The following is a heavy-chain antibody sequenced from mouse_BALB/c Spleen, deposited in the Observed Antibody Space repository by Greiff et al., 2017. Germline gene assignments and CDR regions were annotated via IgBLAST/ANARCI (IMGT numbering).Heavy chain of an antibody. D-gene: IGHD1-1*01. V-gene: IGHV3-2*02. Sequence: EVQLQESGPGLVKPSQSLSLTCTVTGYSITSDYAWNWIRQFPGNKLEWMGYISYSGSTSYNPSLKSRISITRDTSKNQFFLQLNSVTTEDTATYYCARGDYSNFDYWGQGTTLTVSS. CDR1: GYSITSDYA. CDR2: ISYSGST. CDR3: ARGDYSNFDY. J-gene: IGHJ2*01.